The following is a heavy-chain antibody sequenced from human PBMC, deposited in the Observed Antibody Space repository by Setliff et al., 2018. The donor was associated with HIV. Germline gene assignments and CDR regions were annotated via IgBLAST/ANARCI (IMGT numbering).Heavy chain of an antibody. V-gene: IGHV4-34*01. J-gene: IGHJ5*02. CDR1: GGSFSGYF. Sequence: ASETLSLTCAVYGGSFSGYFWSWIRQSPGRGLQWIGEINHSGSTTYNPSLKSRVTISVDTSKNQFSLKLSAVTAADTAVYYCASWQLVMDWIDPWGQGILVTVSS. CDR2: INHSGST. CDR3: ASWQLVMDWIDP. D-gene: IGHD6-6*01.